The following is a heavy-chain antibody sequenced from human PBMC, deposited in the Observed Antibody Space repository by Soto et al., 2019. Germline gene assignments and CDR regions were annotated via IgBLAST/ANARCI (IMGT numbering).Heavy chain of an antibody. J-gene: IGHJ6*02. CDR3: AREPPPWGGYSSGWHYYGMDV. Sequence: GGSLRLSCAASGFTFSSYDMHWVRQATGKGLEWVSAIGTAGDTYYPGSVKGRFTMSRENAKNSLYLQMNSLRAEDTAVYYCAREPPPWGGYSSGWHYYGMDVWGQGTTVTVSS. CDR1: GFTFSSYD. V-gene: IGHV3-13*01. CDR2: IGTAGDT. D-gene: IGHD6-19*01.